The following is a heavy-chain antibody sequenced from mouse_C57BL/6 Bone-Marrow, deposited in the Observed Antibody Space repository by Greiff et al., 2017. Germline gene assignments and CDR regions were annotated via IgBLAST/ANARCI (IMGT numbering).Heavy chain of an antibody. CDR3: TRFYY. Sequence: LMESGAELVRPGASVTLSCKASGYTFTDYEMHWVKQTPVHGLEWIGAIDPETGGTAYNQKFKGKAILTADKSSSTAYMELRSLTSEDSAVYYCTRFYYWGQGTSVTVSS. J-gene: IGHJ4*01. CDR1: GYTFTDYE. V-gene: IGHV1-15*01. CDR2: IDPETGGT.